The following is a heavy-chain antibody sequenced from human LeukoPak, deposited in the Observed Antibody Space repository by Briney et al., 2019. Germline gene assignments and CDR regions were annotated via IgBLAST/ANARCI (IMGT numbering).Heavy chain of an antibody. J-gene: IGHJ4*02. CDR3: ARDHSIAAASVDS. CDR2: INQDGGEK. D-gene: IGHD6-13*01. Sequence: GGSLRLSCAASGFTFSDYWMSWVRQAPGKGLQWVANINQDGGEKYYVDSVRGRFTISRDNGKNSLYLQMSSLRAEDTAVYYCARDHSIAAASVDSWGQGTLVTVSS. V-gene: IGHV3-7*03. CDR1: GFTFSDYW.